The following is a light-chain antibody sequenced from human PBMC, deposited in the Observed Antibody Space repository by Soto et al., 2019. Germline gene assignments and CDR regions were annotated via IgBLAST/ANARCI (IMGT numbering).Light chain of an antibody. CDR1: SSNIGSNT. CDR2: SNN. Sequence: QSVLTQPPSASGTPGQRVIISCSGSSSNIGSNTVNWYQQLPGTAPKLLIYSNNQRPSGVPDRISGSKSGTSASLAISGLQSEDEADYYCAAWDASLNGVVFGGGTKLTVL. CDR3: AAWDASLNGVV. V-gene: IGLV1-44*01. J-gene: IGLJ2*01.